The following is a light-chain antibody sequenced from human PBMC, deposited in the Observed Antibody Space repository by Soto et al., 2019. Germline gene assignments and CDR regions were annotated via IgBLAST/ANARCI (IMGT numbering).Light chain of an antibody. Sequence: EIVLTHSPGTLSLSPGERATLSCRASQSVSSSYLAWYQQKPGQAPRLLIYGASSRATGIPDRFSGSGSGTDFTLTISRLEPEDFAVYYCQQYGSSPPAWTFGQGTKV. J-gene: IGKJ1*01. CDR2: GAS. V-gene: IGKV3-20*01. CDR1: QSVSSSY. CDR3: QQYGSSPPAWT.